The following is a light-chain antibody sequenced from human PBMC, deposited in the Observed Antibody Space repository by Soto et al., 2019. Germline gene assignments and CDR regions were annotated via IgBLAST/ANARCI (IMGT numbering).Light chain of an antibody. CDR1: QSVISTY. CDR3: QQYGSSPPYT. V-gene: IGKV3-20*01. J-gene: IGKJ2*01. CDR2: GTS. Sequence: EIVLTQSPGTLSLSPGERATLSCRASQSVISTYLAWYQQKPGQAPRLLIYGTSSRPTGIPDRFNGRGSGTDFTLPISRLEPEDFAVYYCQQYGSSPPYTFGQGTKLEIK.